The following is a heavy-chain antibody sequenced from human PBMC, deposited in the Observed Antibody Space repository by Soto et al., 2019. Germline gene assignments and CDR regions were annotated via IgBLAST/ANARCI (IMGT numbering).Heavy chain of an antibody. J-gene: IGHJ6*02. V-gene: IGHV4-31*03. CDR1: GGSISSGGYY. D-gene: IGHD2-2*02. Sequence: SETLSLTCTVSGGSISSGGYYWSWIRQHPGKGLEWIGYIYYSGSTYYNPSLKSRVTISVDTSKNQFSLKLSSVTAADTAVYYCARDRVVVVPAAIYYYYGMDVWGQGTTVTVSS. CDR3: ARDRVVVVPAAIYYYYGMDV. CDR2: IYYSGST.